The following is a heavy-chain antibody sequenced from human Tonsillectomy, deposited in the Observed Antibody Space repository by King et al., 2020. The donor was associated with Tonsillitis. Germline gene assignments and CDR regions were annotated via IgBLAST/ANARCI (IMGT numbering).Heavy chain of an antibody. D-gene: IGHD3-3*01. V-gene: IGHV5-51*01. CDR1: GYSFNNYR. Sequence: VQLVQSGAEVKKPGESLKISCQGSGYSFNNYRIAWVRQMPGKGLEWMGIIYPGDSDTRYSPSFQGQVTVSVDKSISTAYLQWSSLKASDTAMYYCARLRDDDDYDFWSGTQGNWYFEIWGRGTLVTVSS. CDR3: ARLRDDDDYDFWSGTQGNWYFEI. CDR2: IYPGDSDT. J-gene: IGHJ2*01.